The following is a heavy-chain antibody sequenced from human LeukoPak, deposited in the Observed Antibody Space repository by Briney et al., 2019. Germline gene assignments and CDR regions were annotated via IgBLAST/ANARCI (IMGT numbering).Heavy chain of an antibody. CDR2: ISSSSSYI. V-gene: IGHV3-21*01. Sequence: GGSLRLSCAASGFTFSSYSMNWVRQAPGKGLEWVSSISSSSSYIYYADSVKGRFTISRDNAKNSLYLQMNSLRAEDTAVYYCARDRRGYCSSTSCYRASYYYYMDVWGKGTTVTVSS. D-gene: IGHD2-2*01. CDR3: ARDRRGYCSSTSCYRASYYYYMDV. J-gene: IGHJ6*03. CDR1: GFTFSSYS.